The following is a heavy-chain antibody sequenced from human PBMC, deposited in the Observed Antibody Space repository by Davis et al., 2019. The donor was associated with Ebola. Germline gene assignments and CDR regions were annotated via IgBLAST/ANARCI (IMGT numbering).Heavy chain of an antibody. D-gene: IGHD5-12*01. J-gene: IGHJ6*04. CDR1: GFSLSTSGVG. CDR3: ARRRAYDRNSAPDV. CDR2: IYWDDDK. Sequence: SGPTLVKPTQTLTLTCTFSGFSLSTSGVGVGWIRQPPGKALEWLALIYWDDDKRYSPSMKTRLTITKDTSKNQVVLSMTNMDPVDTGTYYCARRRAYDRNSAPDVWGEGTPVTVSS. V-gene: IGHV2-5*02.